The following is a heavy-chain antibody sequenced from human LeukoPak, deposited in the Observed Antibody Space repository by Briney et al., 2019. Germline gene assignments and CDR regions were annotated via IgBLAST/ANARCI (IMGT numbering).Heavy chain of an antibody. CDR3: ARVIAGYYFDY. V-gene: IGHV4-59*01. Sequence: SETLSLTCTVSGGSISSYYWSWIRQHPGKGLEWIGYIYYSGSTNYNPSLKSRVTISVDTSKNQFSLKLSSVTAADTAVYYCARVIAGYYFDYWGQGTLVTVSS. CDR2: IYYSGST. J-gene: IGHJ4*02. CDR1: GGSISSYY. D-gene: IGHD1-1*01.